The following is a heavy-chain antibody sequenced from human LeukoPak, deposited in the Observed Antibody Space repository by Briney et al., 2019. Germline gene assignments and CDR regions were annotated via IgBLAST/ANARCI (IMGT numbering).Heavy chain of an antibody. CDR1: GCTFSSYG. Sequence: GGSLRLSCAASGCTFSSYGMHWVRQAPGKGLKWVAVISYDGSNKYYADSVKGRFTISRDNSKNTLYLQMNSLRVDDTAVYYCAGLTMIRGGQNPFVDYWGQGTLVTVSS. CDR3: AGLTMIRGGQNPFVDY. CDR2: ISYDGSNK. J-gene: IGHJ4*02. D-gene: IGHD3-10*01. V-gene: IGHV3-30*03.